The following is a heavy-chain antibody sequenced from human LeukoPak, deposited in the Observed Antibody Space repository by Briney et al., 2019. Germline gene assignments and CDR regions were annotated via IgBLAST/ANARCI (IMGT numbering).Heavy chain of an antibody. CDR3: ARDGFRFRGHMDV. Sequence: PSETLSLTCTVSAYSISSGYFWGWIRQPPGKGLEWIGSVYHSGSTYYNPSLKSRVTISLDTSKNQFSLKLRSVTAADMAVYYCARDGFRFRGHMDVWGKGTTVTVSS. D-gene: IGHD3-10*01. CDR2: VYHSGST. CDR1: AYSISSGYF. J-gene: IGHJ6*03. V-gene: IGHV4-38-2*02.